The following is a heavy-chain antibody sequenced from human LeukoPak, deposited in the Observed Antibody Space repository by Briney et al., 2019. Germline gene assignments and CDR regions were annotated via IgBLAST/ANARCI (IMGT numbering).Heavy chain of an antibody. D-gene: IGHD6-6*01. J-gene: IGHJ4*02. Sequence: GGSMRLSCAASRFTFSNAWMSWVRQAPGKGREWVGRVKSKTDGGTTDYAAPVKGRFTISRDDSKNTLYLQMNSLKTEDTAVYYCSTGTYYSSSSGTDYCGQGTLVTVSS. CDR1: RFTFSNAW. CDR2: VKSKTDGGTT. V-gene: IGHV3-15*01. CDR3: STGTYYSSSSGTDY.